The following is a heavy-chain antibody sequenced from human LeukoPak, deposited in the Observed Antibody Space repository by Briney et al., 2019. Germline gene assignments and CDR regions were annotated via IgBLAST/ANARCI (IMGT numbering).Heavy chain of an antibody. CDR2: ISSTSSII. Sequence: PGGSLRLSCGASGFTFSGYSMNWVRQAPEKGLEWVSYISSTSSIISYVDSVRGRFTISRDNAKNSLYLQMNSLRDEDTAVYYCVRESSYAFNIWGQGTMVTVSS. J-gene: IGHJ3*02. CDR3: VRESSYAFNI. CDR1: GFTFSGYS. V-gene: IGHV3-48*02.